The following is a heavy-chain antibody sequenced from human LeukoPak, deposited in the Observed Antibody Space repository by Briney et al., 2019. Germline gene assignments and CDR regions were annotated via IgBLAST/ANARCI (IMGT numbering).Heavy chain of an antibody. V-gene: IGHV4-34*01. CDR2: INHSGST. Sequence: SETLSLTCAVYGGSFSGYYWSWIRQPPGKGLEWIGEINHSGSTNYNPSLKSRVTISVDTSKNQCSLKLSSVTAADTAVYYCARVTRYCSGGSCYITYFWYFDLWGRGTLVTVSS. CDR1: GGSFSGYY. J-gene: IGHJ2*01. D-gene: IGHD2-15*01. CDR3: ARVTRYCSGGSCYITYFWYFDL.